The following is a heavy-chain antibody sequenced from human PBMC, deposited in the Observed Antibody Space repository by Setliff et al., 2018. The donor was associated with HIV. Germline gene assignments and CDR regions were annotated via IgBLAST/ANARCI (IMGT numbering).Heavy chain of an antibody. J-gene: IGHJ3*02. CDR3: AKGHDSSGDSKQNGFDM. CDR1: GFTFSNYA. D-gene: IGHD3-22*01. CDR2: IRGSGGLT. Sequence: PGGSLRLSCAASGFTFSNYAMNWVRQAPGKGLEWVSTIRGSGGLTFYADSVKGRFTISRDNSKNTLYLQMNSLRAEDTVVYYCAKGHDSSGDSKQNGFDMWGQGTMVTVSS. V-gene: IGHV3-23*01.